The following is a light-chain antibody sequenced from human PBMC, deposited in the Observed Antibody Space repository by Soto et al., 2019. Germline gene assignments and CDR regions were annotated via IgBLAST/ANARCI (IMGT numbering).Light chain of an antibody. CDR1: RRDIGAYHY. V-gene: IGLV2-14*01. CDR3: TSYTTTSSLGV. Sequence: QSALTQPASVSGSPGQSITLSCSGTRRDIGAYHYVAWYQQHPGKAPKLMIYEVSNRPSGVSTRFSGSKSGNTASLTISGLQADDEADYYCTSYTTTSSLGVFGGGTKLTVL. J-gene: IGLJ2*01. CDR2: EVS.